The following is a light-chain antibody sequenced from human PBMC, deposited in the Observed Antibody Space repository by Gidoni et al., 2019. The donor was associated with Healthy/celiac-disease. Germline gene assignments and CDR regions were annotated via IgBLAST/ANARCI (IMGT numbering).Light chain of an antibody. CDR2: GAS. J-gene: IGKJ1*01. Sequence: DIVMTQSPDSLAVSLGDRATINCKSSQSVLYSSNNKNYLAWYQQKPGQPPKLLIYGASTRESGVPDRFSGSGSGTDFTLTISSLQAEDVAVYYCQQYYSTPPTFGQGTKVEIK. CDR3: QQYYSTPPT. V-gene: IGKV4-1*01. CDR1: QSVLYSSNNKNY.